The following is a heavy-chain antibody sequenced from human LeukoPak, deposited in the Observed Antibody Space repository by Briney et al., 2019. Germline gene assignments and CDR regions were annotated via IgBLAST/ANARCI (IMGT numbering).Heavy chain of an antibody. CDR3: ARDGELVGATGYYYYMDV. D-gene: IGHD1-26*01. V-gene: IGHV3-21*01. Sequence: GGPLRLSCAASGFTVSSNNLNWVRQAPGKGLEWVSSISSSSYIYYADSVKGRFTISRDNAKNSLYLQMNSLRAEDTAVYYCARDGELVGATGYYYYMDVWGKGTTVTVSS. CDR1: GFTVSSNN. CDR2: ISSSSYI. J-gene: IGHJ6*03.